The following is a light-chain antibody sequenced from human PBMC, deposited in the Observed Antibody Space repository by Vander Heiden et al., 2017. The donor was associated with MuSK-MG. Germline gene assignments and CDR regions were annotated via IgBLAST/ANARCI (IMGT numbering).Light chain of an antibody. J-gene: IGLJ2*01. CDR1: SSDVGGYNF. V-gene: IGLV2-14*03. CDR2: DVS. CDR3: SSYTSSSTLDV. Sequence: SALTQPASVSGSPGQSITISCPGTSSDVGGYNFVSWYQQHPGKAPKLMIYDVSNRPSGVSTRFSGSKSGNTASLTISGLQAEDEADYYCSSYTSSSTLDVFGGGTKLTVL.